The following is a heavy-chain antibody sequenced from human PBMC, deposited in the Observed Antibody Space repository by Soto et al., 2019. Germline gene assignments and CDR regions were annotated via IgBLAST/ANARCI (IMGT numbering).Heavy chain of an antibody. Sequence: HVQLQESGPGLVKPSGTLSLTCAVSGGSISTSNWWRWVRQPPGKGLEWIGEVYRTGSTNYNPSLESRLTISVDKSKNQFSLKLTSVTAADTAVYYCARARATIAAAAIFDCWGQGTLVTVSS. J-gene: IGHJ4*02. V-gene: IGHV4-4*02. CDR1: GGSISTSNW. CDR3: ARARATIAAAAIFDC. CDR2: VYRTGST. D-gene: IGHD6-13*01.